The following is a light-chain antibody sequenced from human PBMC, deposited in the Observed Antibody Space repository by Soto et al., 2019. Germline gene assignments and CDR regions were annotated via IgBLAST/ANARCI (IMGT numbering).Light chain of an antibody. J-gene: IGKJ3*01. CDR1: QGIYNY. V-gene: IGKV1-27*01. CDR3: QKYNSVPFT. CDR2: AAS. Sequence: DIQMTQSPSSLSASVGATVSITCRASQGIYNYLAWYQKKPGKPPKPLISAASTLHSGVPSRFSGSGSGTDFTLTISSLQPEDVATYYCQKYNSVPFTFGPGTTVDIK.